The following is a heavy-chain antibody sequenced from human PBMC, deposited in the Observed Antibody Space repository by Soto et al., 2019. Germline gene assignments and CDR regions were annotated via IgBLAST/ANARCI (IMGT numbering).Heavy chain of an antibody. V-gene: IGHV4-59*08. Sequence: PSETLSLTCTVSGGSISSYYWSWIRQPPGKGLEWIGYIYYSGSTNYNPSLKSRVTISVDTSKNQFSLKLSSVTAADTAVYYCARLPDIVGPFDYWGQGTLVTVSS. CDR2: IYYSGST. CDR3: ARLPDIVGPFDY. D-gene: IGHD5-12*01. CDR1: GGSISSYY. J-gene: IGHJ4*02.